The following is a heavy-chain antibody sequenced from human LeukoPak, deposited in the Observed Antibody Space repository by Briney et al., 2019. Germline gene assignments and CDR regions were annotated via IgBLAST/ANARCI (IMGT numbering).Heavy chain of an antibody. CDR3: ARGGRTTDYYYYMDV. J-gene: IGHJ6*03. Sequence: SETLSLTCTVSGDSLNTYYWTWIRQPPGKGMEWIGYIYSSGSTNYNTSLESRVTISVDTSKNQFSLKLSSVTAADTAVYYCARGGRTTDYYYYMDVWGKGTTVTVSS. V-gene: IGHV4-59*12. CDR2: IYSSGST. CDR1: GDSLNTYY. D-gene: IGHD4-11*01.